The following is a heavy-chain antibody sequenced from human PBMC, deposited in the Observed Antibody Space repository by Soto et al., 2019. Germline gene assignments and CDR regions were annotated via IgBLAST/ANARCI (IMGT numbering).Heavy chain of an antibody. V-gene: IGHV4-30-4*01. CDR3: VSYCSGSSCNWFDP. CDR2: IYFIGST. Sequence: SETLSLTCTVSGGSISSGDYYWSWIRQPPGKGLEWIGYIYFIGSTYYNPSLKGRITMSVDTSKNQFSLKMSSLTAADTAVYYCVSYCSGSSCNWFDPWGQGTLVTVSS. CDR1: GGSISSGDYY. D-gene: IGHD2-15*01. J-gene: IGHJ5*02.